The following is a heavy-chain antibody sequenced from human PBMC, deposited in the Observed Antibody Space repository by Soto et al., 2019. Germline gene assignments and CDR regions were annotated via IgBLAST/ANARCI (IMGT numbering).Heavy chain of an antibody. Sequence: ASVKVSCKASGYTFTGYYMHWVRQAPGQGLEWMGLINPNSGGTNYAQKFQGRVTMTRDTSISTAYMQLSRLRSDDTAVYYCARPQGYCTTGVCANGDAFDVWAQGTMVTLSS. CDR2: INPNSGGT. V-gene: IGHV1-2*02. CDR3: ARPQGYCTTGVCANGDAFDV. J-gene: IGHJ3*01. D-gene: IGHD2-8*01. CDR1: GYTFTGYY.